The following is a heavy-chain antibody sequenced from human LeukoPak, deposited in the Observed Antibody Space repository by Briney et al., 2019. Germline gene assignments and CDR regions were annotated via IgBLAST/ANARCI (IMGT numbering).Heavy chain of an antibody. CDR2: IIPIFGTA. J-gene: IGHJ4*02. Sequence: GASVKVSCKASGGTFSSYAISWVRQAPGQGLEWMGGIIPIFGTANYAQKFQGRVTITADESTSTAYMELSSLRSEDTAVYYCARLYPVARIQLWSLDYWGQGTLVTVSS. D-gene: IGHD5-18*01. V-gene: IGHV1-69*13. CDR1: GGTFSSYA. CDR3: ARLYPVARIQLWSLDY.